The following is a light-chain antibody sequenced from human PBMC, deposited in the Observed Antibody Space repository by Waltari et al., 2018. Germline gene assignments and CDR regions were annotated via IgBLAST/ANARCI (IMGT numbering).Light chain of an antibody. Sequence: SYALTQPPSVSVAPGPTARITCGGDNLGRYSVHWYQQKPGQAPVLVIFYDSDRPSGIPERFSGSNSGNTATLTISSVEAGDEAKYYCHVWHPDMDPGVFGPGTEVSV. J-gene: IGLJ1*01. V-gene: IGLV3-21*02. CDR3: HVWHPDMDPGV. CDR2: YDS. CDR1: NLGRYS.